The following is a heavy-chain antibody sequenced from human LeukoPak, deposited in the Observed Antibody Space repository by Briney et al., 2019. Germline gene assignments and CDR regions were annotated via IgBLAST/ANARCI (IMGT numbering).Heavy chain of an antibody. V-gene: IGHV4-34*01. D-gene: IGHD3-3*01. CDR2: INHSGST. Sequence: SETLSLTCAVYGGSFSGYYWSWIRQPPGKGLEWIGEINHSGSTNYNPSLKSRVTISVDTSKNQFSLKLSSVTAADTAVYYCAREGLEWLFTGYYYYYIDVWGKGTTVTASS. CDR1: GGSFSGYY. J-gene: IGHJ6*03. CDR3: AREGLEWLFTGYYYYYIDV.